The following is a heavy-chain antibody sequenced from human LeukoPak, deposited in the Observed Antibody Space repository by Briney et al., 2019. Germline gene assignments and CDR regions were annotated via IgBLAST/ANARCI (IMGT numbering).Heavy chain of an antibody. CDR1: GGSISSSSYY. Sequence: PSETLSLTCSVSGGSISSSSYYWGWIRQPPGKGLEWIGNIYSSGNTYYNPSLKSRVTISVDTSKNQFSLRLYSVTAADTAVYYCATASYFGSGSYGYFDYWGQGTLVTVSS. V-gene: IGHV4-39*01. D-gene: IGHD3-10*01. CDR3: ATASYFGSGSYGYFDY. J-gene: IGHJ4*02. CDR2: IYSSGNT.